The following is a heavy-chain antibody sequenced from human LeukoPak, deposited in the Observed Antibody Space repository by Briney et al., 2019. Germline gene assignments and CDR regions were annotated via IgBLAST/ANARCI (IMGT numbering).Heavy chain of an antibody. CDR3: ARDGGVATNHLYNNWFDP. V-gene: IGHV4-31*03. Sequence: PSQTLSLTCTVSGGSISSGGYFWSWLRQHPGKGLERIGFIYYSGSTYYNPSLKSRVTISVDTSKNQFSLKLSSVTAADTAVYYCARDGGVATNHLYNNWFDPWRQGTLVTVSS. CDR1: GGSISSGGYF. J-gene: IGHJ5*02. D-gene: IGHD5-12*01. CDR2: IYYSGST.